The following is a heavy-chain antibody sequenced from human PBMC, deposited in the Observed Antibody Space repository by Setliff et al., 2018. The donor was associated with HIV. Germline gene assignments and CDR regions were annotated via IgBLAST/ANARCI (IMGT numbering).Heavy chain of an antibody. V-gene: IGHV3-74*01. CDR2: INVDGSSI. Sequence: PGGSLRLSCAASGFTFSSYWMHWVRQVPGKGLVWVSRINVDGSSISYADSVKGRFTISRDNAKKTVDLQMNSLRADDTAVYYCVKDVVKFWSGSGALDFWGPGTLVTVSS. J-gene: IGHJ4*02. D-gene: IGHD3-3*01. CDR3: VKDVVKFWSGSGALDF. CDR1: GFTFSSYW.